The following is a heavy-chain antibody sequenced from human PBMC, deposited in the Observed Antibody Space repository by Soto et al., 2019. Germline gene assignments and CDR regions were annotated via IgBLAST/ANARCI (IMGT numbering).Heavy chain of an antibody. Sequence: QVQLVQSGAEVKKPGSSVKVSCKASGGTFSSYAISWVRQAPGQGLEWMGGIIPIFGTANYAQKFQGRVTINADESTSTAYMGLSSPGSEDTDVYYWARESGRRSWHGYYGMDVWGQGTMVTVSS. V-gene: IGHV1-69*12. J-gene: IGHJ6*02. D-gene: IGHD6-13*01. CDR1: GGTFSSYA. CDR2: IIPIFGTA. CDR3: ARESGRRSWHGYYGMDV.